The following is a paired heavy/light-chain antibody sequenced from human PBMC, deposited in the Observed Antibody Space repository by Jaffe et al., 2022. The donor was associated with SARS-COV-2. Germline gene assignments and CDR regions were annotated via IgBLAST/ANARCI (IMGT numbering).Light chain of an antibody. V-gene: IGKV3-20*01. CDR3: LQYGSSPRT. Sequence: EIVLTQSPGTLSLSPGERASLSCRASQSISSSYLAWYHQKPGQAPRLLIYGASNRATGIPDRFSVSGSGTDFTLTISRLEPEDFAVYYCLQYGSSPRTFGQGTKVEMK. CDR2: GAS. J-gene: IGKJ1*01. CDR1: QSISSSY.
Heavy chain of an antibody. J-gene: IGHJ4*02. CDR3: VRDGAQCTNGVCSLSTPRYYCHY. CDR1: GFAFSSYA. CDR2: ISGSGDTT. D-gene: IGHD2-8*01. V-gene: IGHV3-23*01. Sequence: EVQLLDSGGGLVQPGGSLRLSCAASGFAFSSYAMSWVRQAPRKGLEWVSTISGSGDTTYSADSVKGRFSISRDNSKNTLYLQMNSLRAEDTAVYYCVRDGAQCTNGVCSLSTPRYYCHYWGQGTLVTVSS.